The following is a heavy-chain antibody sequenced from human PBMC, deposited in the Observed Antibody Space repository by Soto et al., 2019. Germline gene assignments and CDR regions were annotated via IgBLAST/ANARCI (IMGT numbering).Heavy chain of an antibody. CDR2: ISSSSSYI. V-gene: IGHV3-21*01. J-gene: IGHJ6*03. CDR1: GFTFSSYS. CDR3: ARESIVVVPAAMNYYYYMDV. D-gene: IGHD2-2*01. Sequence: GGSLRLSCAASGFTFSSYSMNWVRQAPGKGLEWVSSISSSSSYIYYADSVKGRFTISRDNAKNSLYLQMNSLRAEDTAVYYCARESIVVVPAAMNYYYYMDVWGKGTTVTVSS.